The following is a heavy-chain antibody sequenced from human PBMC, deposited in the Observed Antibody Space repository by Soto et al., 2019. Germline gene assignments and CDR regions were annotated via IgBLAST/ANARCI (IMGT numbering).Heavy chain of an antibody. D-gene: IGHD6-13*01. Sequence: GESLKISCRGSGYSFTSYWIGWVRQMPGKGLEWMGIIYPGDSDTRYSPSFQGQVTISADKSISTAYLQWSSLKASDTAMYYCARTSAGGKYYYGMDVWGQGTTVTVSS. CDR2: IYPGDSDT. CDR1: GYSFTSYW. CDR3: ARTSAGGKYYYGMDV. J-gene: IGHJ6*02. V-gene: IGHV5-51*01.